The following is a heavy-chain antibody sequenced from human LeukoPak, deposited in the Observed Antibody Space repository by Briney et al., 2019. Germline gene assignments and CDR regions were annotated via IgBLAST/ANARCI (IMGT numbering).Heavy chain of an antibody. CDR1: GFTFSNYA. V-gene: IGHV3-23*01. CDR2: ISGSGGST. D-gene: IGHD2-15*01. J-gene: IGHJ4*02. Sequence: GGSLRLSCAASGFTFSNYAMSWVRQAPGKGLEWVSGISGSGGSTYYADSVQGRFTISRDNSKNTLYLQMNSLRAEDTAVYFCAKGARYCSGGSCFDEYYFDYWGQGTLVTVSS. CDR3: AKGARYCSGGSCFDEYYFDY.